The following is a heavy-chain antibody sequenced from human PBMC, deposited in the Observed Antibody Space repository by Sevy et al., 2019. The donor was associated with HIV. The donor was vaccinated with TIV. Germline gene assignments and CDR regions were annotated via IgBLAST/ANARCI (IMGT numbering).Heavy chain of an antibody. Sequence: ASVKVSCKASGYTFTGYYMHWVRQAPGQGLEWMGWINPNSGGTNYAQKFQGRVTMTRDTSISTAYMELSRLRSDDTAVYYCARDYGSAHVYYYDSRNYGMDDWGQGTTVTVSS. V-gene: IGHV1-2*02. J-gene: IGHJ6*02. D-gene: IGHD3-22*01. CDR2: INPNSGGT. CDR1: GYTFTGYY. CDR3: ARDYGSAHVYYYDSRNYGMDD.